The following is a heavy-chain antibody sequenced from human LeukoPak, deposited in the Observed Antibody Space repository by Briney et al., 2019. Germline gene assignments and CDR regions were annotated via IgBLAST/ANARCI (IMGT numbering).Heavy chain of an antibody. CDR1: GYTFIGQY. Sequence: GASVTVSCKASGYTFIGQYLYWARQTPGQGLEWMGWINPKTGDTDSAQNFQGRVTMTRDTSVNTVYMELSRLTSDDTAVYYCARGYYGMDLWGQGTTVTVSS. V-gene: IGHV1-2*02. CDR2: INPKTGDT. J-gene: IGHJ6*02. CDR3: ARGYYGMDL.